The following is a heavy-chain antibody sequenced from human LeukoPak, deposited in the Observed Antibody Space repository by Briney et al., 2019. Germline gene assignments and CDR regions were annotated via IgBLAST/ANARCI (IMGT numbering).Heavy chain of an antibody. CDR3: ARSIAAAGIDY. J-gene: IGHJ4*02. Sequence: SETLSLTCTVSGGSISSYYWSWIRQPPGKGLEWIGYIYYSGSTNYNPSLKSRVTISVDTSKNQFSLKLSSVTAADTAVYYCARSIAAAGIDYWGQGTLVTVSS. D-gene: IGHD6-13*01. CDR1: GGSISSYY. CDR2: IYYSGST. V-gene: IGHV4-59*08.